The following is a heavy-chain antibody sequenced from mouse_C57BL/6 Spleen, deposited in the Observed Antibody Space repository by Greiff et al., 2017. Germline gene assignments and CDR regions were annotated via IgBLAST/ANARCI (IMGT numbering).Heavy chain of an antibody. CDR2: ISNDGSN. Sequence: EVKLMESGPGLVKPSQSLSLTCSVTGYSITSCYYWNLIRQFPGNILEWMGYISNDGSNNYNPSLNNRISITRDTSNNPFFLKLNTVTTEDTAAYYCALLYSIPEYCAMDYWGQGTSVTVSS. CDR3: ALLYSIPEYCAMDY. D-gene: IGHD6-1*01. CDR1: GYSITSCYY. V-gene: IGHV3-6*01. J-gene: IGHJ4*01.